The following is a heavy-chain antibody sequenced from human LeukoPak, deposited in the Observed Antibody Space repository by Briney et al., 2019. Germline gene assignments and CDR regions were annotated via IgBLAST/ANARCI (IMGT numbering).Heavy chain of an antibody. V-gene: IGHV3-21*01. CDR2: ISSSSSYI. CDR3: ARARQGVGATLPSYFDY. CDR1: GFTFSSYS. J-gene: IGHJ4*02. Sequence: PGGSLRLSCAASGFTFSSYSMNWVRQAPGKGLGWVSSISSSSSYIYYADSVKGRFTISRDNAKNSLYLQMNSLRAEDTAVYYCARARQGVGATLPSYFDYWGQGTLVTVSS. D-gene: IGHD1-26*01.